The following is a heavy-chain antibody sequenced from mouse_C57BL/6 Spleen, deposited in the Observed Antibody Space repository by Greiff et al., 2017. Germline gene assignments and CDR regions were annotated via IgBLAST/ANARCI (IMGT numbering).Heavy chain of an antibody. D-gene: IGHD1-3*01. CDR2: INPGSGGT. V-gene: IGHV1-54*01. J-gene: IGHJ4*01. CDR1: GYAFTNYL. Sequence: QVQLQQSGAELVRPGTSVKVSCKASGYAFTNYLIEWVKQRPGQGLEWIGVINPGSGGTNYNEKFKGKATLTADKSSSTAYMQLSSLTSEDSAVYFCARWGKGCAMEYWGQGTSVTVSS. CDR3: ARWGKGCAMEY.